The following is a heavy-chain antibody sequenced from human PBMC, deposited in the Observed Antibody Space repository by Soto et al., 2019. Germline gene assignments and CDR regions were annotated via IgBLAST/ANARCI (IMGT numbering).Heavy chain of an antibody. J-gene: IGHJ4*02. CDR1: GFTFSSYG. V-gene: IGHV3-30*18. CDR2: ISYDGSNK. D-gene: IGHD5-12*01. Sequence: LKLSCAASGFTFSSYGMHWVRQAPGKGLEWVAVISYDGSNKYYADSVKGRFTISRDNSKNTLYLQMNSLRAEDTAVYYCAKDPRDGYNYFYFDYWGQGTLVTVSS. CDR3: AKDPRDGYNYFYFDY.